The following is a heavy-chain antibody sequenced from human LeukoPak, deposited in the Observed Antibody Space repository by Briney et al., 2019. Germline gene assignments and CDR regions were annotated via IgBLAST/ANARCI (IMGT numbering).Heavy chain of an antibody. CDR2: MNPNSGNT. J-gene: IGHJ5*02. CDR3: ARGLWGGYCSGGSCLGFDP. D-gene: IGHD2-15*01. V-gene: IGHV1-8*01. CDR1: GYTFTSYD. Sequence: ASVKVSCKASGYTFTSYDINWVRQATGQGLEWMVWMNPNSGNTGYAQKFQGRVTMTRNTSISTAYMELSSLRSEDTAVYYCARGLWGGYCSGGSCLGFDPWGQGTLVTVSS.